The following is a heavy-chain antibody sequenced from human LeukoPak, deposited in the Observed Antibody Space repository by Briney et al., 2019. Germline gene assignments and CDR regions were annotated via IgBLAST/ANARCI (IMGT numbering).Heavy chain of an antibody. J-gene: IGHJ3*02. CDR2: INWNGGST. V-gene: IGHV3-20*04. D-gene: IGHD2-15*01. CDR3: ARHRYCSGGSCYGAFDI. Sequence: PGGSLRLSCAASGFTFDDYGMSWVRQAPGKGLEWVSGINWNGGSTGYADSVKGRFTISRDNAKNSLYLQMNGLRAEDTALYYCARHRYCSGGSCYGAFDIWGQGTMVTVSS. CDR1: GFTFDDYG.